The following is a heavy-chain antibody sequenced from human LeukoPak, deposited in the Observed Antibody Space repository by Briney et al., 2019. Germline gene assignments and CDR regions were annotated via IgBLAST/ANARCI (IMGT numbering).Heavy chain of an antibody. CDR2: ISISSRYI. D-gene: IGHD3-10*01. Sequence: PGGSLRLSCAASGFTFSSYCMNWVGQAPGKGRQWVSSISISSRYIYYADSVNGRFTTARNNANNSLYLQMNSLRAEDTAVNYCARDQEFYYYGSGSPGYFDYWGQGTLVTVSS. V-gene: IGHV3-21*01. J-gene: IGHJ4*02. CDR1: GFTFSSYC. CDR3: ARDQEFYYYGSGSPGYFDY.